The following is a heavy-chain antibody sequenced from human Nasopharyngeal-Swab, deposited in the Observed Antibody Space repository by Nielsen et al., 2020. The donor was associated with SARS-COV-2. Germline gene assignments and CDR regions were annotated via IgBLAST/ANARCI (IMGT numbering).Heavy chain of an antibody. V-gene: IGHV1-46*02. CDR2: INPSGGST. CDR3: ANSIAAPGTYYSYGMDV. D-gene: IGHD6-13*01. J-gene: IGHJ6*02. Sequence: ASVKVSCKASGYTFNSYYMHWVRQAPGQGREWMGIINPSGGSTSYAQKFQGRVPMTRDPFTSTVYIELRSLRSDDTAVYYCANSIAAPGTYYSYGMDVWGQGTTVTVSS. CDR1: GYTFNSYY.